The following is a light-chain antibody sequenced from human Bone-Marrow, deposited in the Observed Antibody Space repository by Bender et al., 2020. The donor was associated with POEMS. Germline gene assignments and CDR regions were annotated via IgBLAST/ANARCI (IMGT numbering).Light chain of an antibody. Sequence: QSALTQPRSVSGSPGQSVTISCTGSSSDLGGYNFVSWYQKYPGKAPKLMIYEDNKRPAGVPDRFSASKSGNTASLTVSGLQTEDEADYYCCSFADTFVVFGGGTNLAVL. CDR3: CSFADTFVV. CDR2: EDN. V-gene: IGLV2-11*01. J-gene: IGLJ2*01. CDR1: SSDLGGYNF.